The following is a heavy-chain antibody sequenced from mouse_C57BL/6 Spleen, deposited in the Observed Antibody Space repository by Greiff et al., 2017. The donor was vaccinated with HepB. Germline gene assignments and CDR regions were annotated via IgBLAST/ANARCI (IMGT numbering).Heavy chain of an antibody. Sequence: VQLQQSGAELARPGASVKLSCKASGYTFTSYGISWVKQRTGQGLEWIGEIYPRSGNTYYNEKFKGKATLTADKSSSTAYMELRSLTSEDSAVYFCASPPDAMDYWGQGTSVTVSS. V-gene: IGHV1-81*01. CDR1: GYTFTSYG. J-gene: IGHJ4*01. CDR3: ASPPDAMDY. CDR2: IYPRSGNT.